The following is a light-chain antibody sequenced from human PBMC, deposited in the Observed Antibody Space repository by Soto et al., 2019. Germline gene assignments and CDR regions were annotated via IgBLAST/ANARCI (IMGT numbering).Light chain of an antibody. Sequence: EIVMTQSPATLSVSPGGRATLSCRTSQSVSSILAWYQQKPGQAPRLLIYGASTRATGIPARFSGSGSGTEFTLTISSLQSEDFAVYYGQQYNDWPFTFGPGTKVDIK. CDR1: QSVSSI. V-gene: IGKV3-15*01. J-gene: IGKJ3*01. CDR3: QQYNDWPFT. CDR2: GAS.